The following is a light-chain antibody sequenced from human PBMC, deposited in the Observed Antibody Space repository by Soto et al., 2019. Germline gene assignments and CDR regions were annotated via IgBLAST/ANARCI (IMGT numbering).Light chain of an antibody. V-gene: IGKV3-15*01. CDR2: GAS. J-gene: IGKJ1*01. Sequence: EILMTQSPGTLSVSPGERATLSCRASQTIDTNLAWYQQKPGQAPRLLIFGASTRATGIPARFSGSGSGTEFSLTITSLQSEDFALYYCQQYNNRPPWTFGQGTKVDIK. CDR1: QTIDTN. CDR3: QQYNNRPPWT.